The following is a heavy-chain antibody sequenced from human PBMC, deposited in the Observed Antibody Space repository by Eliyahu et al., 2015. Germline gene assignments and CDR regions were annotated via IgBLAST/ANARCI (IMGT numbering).Heavy chain of an antibody. J-gene: IGHJ6*02. D-gene: IGHD3-3*01. CDR2: MNPNSGNT. Sequence: QVQLVQSGAEVKKPGASVKVSCKASGXTXTSXXINXVRQATGQGLEWMGWMNPNSGNTGYAQKFQGRVTMTRNTSISTAYMELSSLRSEDTAVYYCARASSVLRFLEWLSRPYYGMDVWGQGTTVTVSS. V-gene: IGHV1-8*01. CDR3: ARASSVLRFLEWLSRPYYGMDV. CDR1: GXTXTSXX.